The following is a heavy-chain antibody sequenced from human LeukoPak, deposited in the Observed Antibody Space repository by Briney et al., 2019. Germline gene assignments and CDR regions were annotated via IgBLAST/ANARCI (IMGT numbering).Heavy chain of an antibody. CDR3: AESRDAYNDFDY. CDR2: ISSRSDYT. V-gene: IGHV3-11*06. D-gene: IGHD5-24*01. J-gene: IGHJ4*02. Sequence: PGGSLRLSCAASGFTFRDYYVSWIRQAPGKGLEWVSYISSRSDYTNYADSVKGRFTISRDNAKNTLYLQMNSLRVEDTAVYYCAESRDAYNDFDYWGQGTLVTVSS. CDR1: GFTFRDYY.